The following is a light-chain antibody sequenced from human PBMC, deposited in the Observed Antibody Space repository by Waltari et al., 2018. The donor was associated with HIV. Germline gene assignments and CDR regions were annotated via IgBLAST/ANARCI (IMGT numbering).Light chain of an antibody. J-gene: IGLJ2*01. CDR2: GVS. V-gene: IGLV2-23*02. Sequence: QSALTQHASVSGSPGQSITISCTGTSRAGRAYNYVSWYQHHPGKAPKLMIYGVSERPSVVSDRFSGSRSGNPASLTISGLQAEDEADYYCCSYAGSSTLLFGGGTKLTVL. CDR1: SRAGRAYNY. CDR3: CSYAGSSTLL.